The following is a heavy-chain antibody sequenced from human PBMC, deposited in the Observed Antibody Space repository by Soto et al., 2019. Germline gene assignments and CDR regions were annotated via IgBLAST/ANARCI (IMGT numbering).Heavy chain of an antibody. D-gene: IGHD2-15*01. CDR3: ARVRDIVVVVAATHFQH. Sequence: PGGSLRLSCAASVFTFSDYYMSWIRQAPGKGLEWVSYISSSGSTIYCADSVRGRFTISRDNAKNSLYLQMNSLRAEDTAVYYCARVRDIVVVVAATHFQHWGQGTLVTVSS. V-gene: IGHV3-11*01. CDR1: VFTFSDYY. J-gene: IGHJ1*01. CDR2: ISSSGSTI.